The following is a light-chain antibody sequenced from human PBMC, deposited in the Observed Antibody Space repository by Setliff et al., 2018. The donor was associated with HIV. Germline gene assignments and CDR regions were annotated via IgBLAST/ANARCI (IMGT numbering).Light chain of an antibody. CDR3: SASRPSRTLVV. CDR1: SSDIGGYNY. CDR2: QLI. Sequence: QSALTQPASVSGSPGQSITISCTGTSSDIGGYNYVSWYQQLPGKAPKLMIFQLINRPSGVSNRFSGSKSGNTASLTISGLQAEDEADYYCSASRPSRTLVVFGTGTKATVL. V-gene: IGLV2-14*01. J-gene: IGLJ1*01.